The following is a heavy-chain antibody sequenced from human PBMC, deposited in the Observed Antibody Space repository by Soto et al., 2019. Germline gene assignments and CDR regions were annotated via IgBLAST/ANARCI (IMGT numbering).Heavy chain of an antibody. J-gene: IGHJ5*02. CDR2: INAHSGGT. CDR1: GFSFTVYY. Sequence: GASVKVSCKASGFSFTVYYIHWLRQAPGQGLEWMGWINAHSGGTAYAQKFQGRVTLTRDTSIATAYLTLTSLTSDDTALYYCAKDLTRQLAYWLDPWGQGTQVTVSS. D-gene: IGHD6-6*01. V-gene: IGHV1-2*02. CDR3: AKDLTRQLAYWLDP.